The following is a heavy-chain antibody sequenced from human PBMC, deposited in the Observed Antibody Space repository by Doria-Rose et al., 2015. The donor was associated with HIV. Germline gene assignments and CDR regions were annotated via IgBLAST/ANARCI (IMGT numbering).Heavy chain of an antibody. Sequence: QVQLQESGPGLVKPSQTLSLTCTVSGGSINSGRYYWSWVRQRPGKGLEWIGYIYYSGTTSYNPSLKSRVAISVDTTKNQFSLKLSSVTAADTAVYYCARDRPSSSWTFDNWGQGTLVTVSS. J-gene: IGHJ4*02. CDR1: GGSINSGRYY. CDR2: IYYSGTT. CDR3: ARDRPSSSWTFDN. D-gene: IGHD6-13*01. V-gene: IGHV4-31*03.